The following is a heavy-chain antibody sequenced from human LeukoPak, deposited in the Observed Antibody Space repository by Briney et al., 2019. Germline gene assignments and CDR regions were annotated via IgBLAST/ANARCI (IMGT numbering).Heavy chain of an antibody. CDR3: AKALYSYGSPGYFDY. CDR2: ISYDGSNK. V-gene: IGHV3-30*18. J-gene: IGHJ4*02. CDR1: GFAFSSYG. Sequence: GRSLRLSCAASGFAFSSYGMHWVRQAPGKGLGWVAVISYDGSNKYYADSVKGRFTISRDNSKNTLYLQMNSLRAEDTAVYYCAKALYSYGSPGYFDYWGQGTLVTVSS. D-gene: IGHD5-18*01.